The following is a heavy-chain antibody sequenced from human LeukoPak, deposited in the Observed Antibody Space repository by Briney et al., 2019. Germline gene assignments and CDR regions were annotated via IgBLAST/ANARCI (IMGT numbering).Heavy chain of an antibody. D-gene: IGHD3-22*01. Sequence: PGGSLRLSCAASGFTFSSYAMHWVRQAPGKGLEWVAVISYDGSNKYYADSVKGRFTISRDNSKNTLCLQMNSLRAEDTAVYYCARSDDSSGYIPDYFDYWGQGTLVTVSS. CDR2: ISYDGSNK. V-gene: IGHV3-30*04. CDR1: GFTFSSYA. CDR3: ARSDDSSGYIPDYFDY. J-gene: IGHJ4*02.